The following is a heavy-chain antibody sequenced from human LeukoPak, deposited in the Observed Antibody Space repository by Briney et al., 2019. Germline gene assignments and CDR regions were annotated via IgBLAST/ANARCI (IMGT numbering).Heavy chain of an antibody. V-gene: IGHV3-11*01. Sequence: GGSLRLSCAASGFTVNDAWMSWIRQAPGKGLEWVSYISSSGSTIYYADSVKGRFTISRDNAKNSLYLQMNSLRAEDTAVYYCARVDTAMVTGVDYWGQGTLVTVSS. CDR1: GFTVNDAW. CDR2: ISSSGSTI. D-gene: IGHD5-18*01. CDR3: ARVDTAMVTGVDY. J-gene: IGHJ4*02.